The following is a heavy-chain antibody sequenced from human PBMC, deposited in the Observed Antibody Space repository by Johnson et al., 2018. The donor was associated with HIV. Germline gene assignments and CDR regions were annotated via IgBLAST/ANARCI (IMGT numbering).Heavy chain of an antibody. CDR1: GFTFSDYY. Sequence: QVQLVESGGGLVKPGRSLRLSCAASGFTFSDYYMSWIRQAPGKGLAWVSYISGSGNIIYYTDSLKGRFTISRDNAKNSLYLQMNSLRAEDTAIYYCARGRGWWLQLGGAFDIWGQGTVVTVSS. D-gene: IGHD5-24*01. J-gene: IGHJ3*02. V-gene: IGHV3-11*04. CDR2: ISGSGNII. CDR3: ARGRGWWLQLGGAFDI.